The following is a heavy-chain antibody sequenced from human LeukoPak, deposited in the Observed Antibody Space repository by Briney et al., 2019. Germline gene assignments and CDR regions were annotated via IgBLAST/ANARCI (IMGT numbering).Heavy chain of an antibody. V-gene: IGHV3-48*04. D-gene: IGHD4-17*01. Sequence: TGGSLRLSCAASGFTFSSYSMNWVRQAPGKGLEWVSYISSSSSTIYYADSVKGRFTISRDNAKNSLYLQMNSLRAEDTAVYYCARGPYGDYVLDWFDPWGQGTLVTVSS. CDR3: ARGPYGDYVLDWFDP. J-gene: IGHJ5*02. CDR1: GFTFSSYS. CDR2: ISSSSSTI.